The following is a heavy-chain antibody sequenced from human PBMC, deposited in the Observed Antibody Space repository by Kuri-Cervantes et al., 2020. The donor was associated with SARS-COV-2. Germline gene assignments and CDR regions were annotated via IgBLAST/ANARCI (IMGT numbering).Heavy chain of an antibody. CDR1: GFTFSSNS. J-gene: IGHJ4*02. D-gene: IGHD1-26*01. V-gene: IGHV3-48*01. CDR2: ISGSGFSI. Sequence: GESLKISCGASGFTFSSNSMNWVRQAPGKGLEWVSYISGSGFSIYYADSLKGRFTISRDNAKNSLYLQMNSLTAEDTAVYYCARGGRYYFDYWGQGSLVTVSS. CDR3: ARGGRYYFDY.